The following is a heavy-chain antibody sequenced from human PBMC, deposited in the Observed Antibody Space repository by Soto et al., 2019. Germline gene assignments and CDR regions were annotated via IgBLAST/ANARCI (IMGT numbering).Heavy chain of an antibody. V-gene: IGHV3-53*01. J-gene: IGHJ6*02. D-gene: IGHD4-17*01. CDR3: ARDKGGRGVTKLYGMDV. CDR1: GFTVSSNY. CDR2: IYSGGST. Sequence: PGGSLRLSCAASGFTVSSNYMSWVRQAPGKGLEWVSVIYSGGSTYYADSVKGRFTISRDNSKNTLYLQMNSLRAEDTAVYYCARDKGGRGVTKLYGMDVWGQGTTVTVSS.